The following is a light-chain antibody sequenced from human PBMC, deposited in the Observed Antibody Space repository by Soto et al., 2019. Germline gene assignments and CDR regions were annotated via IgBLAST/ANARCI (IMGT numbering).Light chain of an antibody. V-gene: IGLV2-14*01. CDR3: SSYTSSSTYV. Sequence: QSVLTQPASVSGSPGQSITISCTGTSSDVGGYNYVSWYQQHPGKATKLMIYEVSNRPSGVSHRFSGSKSGNTASLTISGLQAEDEADYYCSSYTSSSTYVFGTGTKLTVL. J-gene: IGLJ1*01. CDR1: SSDVGGYNY. CDR2: EVS.